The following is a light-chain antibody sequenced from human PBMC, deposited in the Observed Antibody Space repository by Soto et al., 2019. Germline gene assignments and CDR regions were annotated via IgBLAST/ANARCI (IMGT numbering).Light chain of an antibody. CDR3: QQYGSSPLT. Sequence: EIVLTQSPGTLSLSPGERATLSCRASQSVNNNYLAWYQQKPGQAPRLLIYGASRRATGIPDRFSGSGSGTDFTLTISRLEPEDFAVYSCQQYGSSPLTFGGGTEVEIK. CDR1: QSVNNNY. J-gene: IGKJ4*01. V-gene: IGKV3-20*01. CDR2: GAS.